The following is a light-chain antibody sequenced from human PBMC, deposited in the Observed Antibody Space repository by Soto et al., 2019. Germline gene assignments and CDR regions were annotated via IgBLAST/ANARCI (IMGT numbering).Light chain of an antibody. J-gene: IGKJ1*01. V-gene: IGKV1-5*01. CDR1: QDINNW. Sequence: DIQMTQSPSTLSASVGDRVTITCRASQDINNWLAWYQQKPGKAPKVLIYDASTLQSGVPLRFSGGGSGTEFTLTIASLQPDDLATYYCQQYNSHRTFGQGTKVEI. CDR3: QQYNSHRT. CDR2: DAS.